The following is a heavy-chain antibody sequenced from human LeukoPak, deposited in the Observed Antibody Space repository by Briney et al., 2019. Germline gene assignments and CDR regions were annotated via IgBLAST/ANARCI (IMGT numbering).Heavy chain of an antibody. CDR3: AKGFSRDVYSYFDY. D-gene: IGHD5-24*01. CDR2: ISWNSGSI. Sequence: GGSLRLSCAASEFTIDDYAMHWVRQAPGKGLEWVSSISWNSGSIDYADSVKSRFTISRDNAKNSLYLQMNSLRTEDMALYYCAKGFSRDVYSYFDYWGQGTLVTVSS. J-gene: IGHJ4*02. V-gene: IGHV3-9*03. CDR1: EFTIDDYA.